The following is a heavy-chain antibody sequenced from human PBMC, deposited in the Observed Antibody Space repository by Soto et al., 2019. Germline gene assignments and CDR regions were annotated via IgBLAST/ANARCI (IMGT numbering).Heavy chain of an antibody. D-gene: IGHD2-8*01. Sequence: QVQLQESGPGLVKPSETLSLTCTVSGGSISSYYWSWIRQPPGKGLEWIGYIYYSGSTNYNPSLNGRVTISVDTSKNQCSLKLSSVTAADTAVYYCARDIMGTNYYYYGMDVWGQGTTVTVSS. J-gene: IGHJ6*02. CDR2: IYYSGST. V-gene: IGHV4-59*01. CDR3: ARDIMGTNYYYYGMDV. CDR1: GGSISSYY.